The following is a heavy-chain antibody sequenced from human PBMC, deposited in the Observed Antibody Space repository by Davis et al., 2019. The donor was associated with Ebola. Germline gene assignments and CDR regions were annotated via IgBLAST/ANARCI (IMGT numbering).Heavy chain of an antibody. Sequence: MPSETLSLTCAVYGGSFSGYYWSWIRQPPGKGLEWIGEINHSGSTNYNPSLKSRVTISVDTSKNQFSLKLSSVTAADTAVYYCARDSPPFMWDGHAFDIWGPGTMVTVSS. D-gene: IGHD1-26*01. CDR2: INHSGST. J-gene: IGHJ3*02. CDR3: ARDSPPFMWDGHAFDI. V-gene: IGHV4-34*01. CDR1: GGSFSGYY.